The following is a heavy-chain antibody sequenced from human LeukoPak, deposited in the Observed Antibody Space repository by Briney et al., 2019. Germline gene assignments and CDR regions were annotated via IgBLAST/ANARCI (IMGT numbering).Heavy chain of an antibody. J-gene: IGHJ4*02. CDR3: ARDPGSSSWYGGFGY. D-gene: IGHD6-13*01. Sequence: GGSLRLSCAASGFTFSTYWMHWVRQAPGKGLVWVSRINSDGNSTNYADSVKGRFTISRDNAKNTMYLRMNSLRAEDTAVYYCARDPGSSSWYGGFGYWGQGTLVTVSS. CDR2: INSDGNST. V-gene: IGHV3-74*01. CDR1: GFTFSTYW.